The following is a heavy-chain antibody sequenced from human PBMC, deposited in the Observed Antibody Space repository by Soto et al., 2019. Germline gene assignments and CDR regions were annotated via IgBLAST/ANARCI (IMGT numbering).Heavy chain of an antibody. CDR2: ISGSGGST. D-gene: IGHD2-2*01. CDR3: ANGLGYCSSTSCYCYYMDV. V-gene: IGHV3-23*01. J-gene: IGHJ6*03. CDR1: GFTFSSYA. Sequence: EVQLLESGGGLVQPGGSLRLSCAASGFTFSSYAMSWVRQAPGQVLEWVSAISGSGGSTYYADSVKGRFTISRDNSKNTLYRQMNRLRAEDTALYYCANGLGYCSSTSCYCYYMDVWGKGTTVTVSS.